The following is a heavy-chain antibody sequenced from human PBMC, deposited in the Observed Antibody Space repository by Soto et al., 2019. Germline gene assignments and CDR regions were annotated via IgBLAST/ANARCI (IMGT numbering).Heavy chain of an antibody. CDR1: GYTFTSYD. V-gene: IGHV1-8*01. CDR3: ARGLNRLLAPLGWFDP. Sequence: ASVKVSCKASGYTFTSYDINWVRQATGQGLEWMGWMNPNSGNTGYAQKFQGRVTMTRNTSISTAYMELTSLRSEDTAVYYCARGLNRLLAPLGWFDPWGQGTLVTVSS. J-gene: IGHJ5*02. CDR2: MNPNSGNT. D-gene: IGHD2-2*01.